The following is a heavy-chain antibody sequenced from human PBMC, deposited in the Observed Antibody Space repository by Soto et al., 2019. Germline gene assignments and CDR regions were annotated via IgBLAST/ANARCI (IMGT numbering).Heavy chain of an antibody. D-gene: IGHD3-3*01. CDR2: INHSGST. CDR1: GGSFSGYY. J-gene: IGHJ4*02. Sequence: QVQLQQWGAGLLKPSETLSLTCAVYGGSFSGYYWSWIRQPPGKGLEWIGEINHSGSTNHNPSLKSRVTISVDTSKNQFSLKLSSVTAADTAVYYCARGTTVGEKYYFDYWGQGTLVTVSS. V-gene: IGHV4-34*01. CDR3: ARGTTVGEKYYFDY.